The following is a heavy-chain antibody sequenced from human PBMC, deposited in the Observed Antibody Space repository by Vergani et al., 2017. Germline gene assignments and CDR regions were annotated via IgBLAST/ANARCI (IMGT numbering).Heavy chain of an antibody. CDR3: ARDCTSGGCPDNYGMDV. Sequence: EVPLLESGGDLVQPGGSLRLSCAVSGFTFIMHAMSWVRQAPGKGLEWVAFIGSSGPYINYADSVKGRFIIYRDNTNNSLFLQLRSLRAEDAAVYYCARDCTSGGCPDNYGMDVWGKGATVTVSS. CDR1: GFTFIMHA. J-gene: IGHJ6*04. V-gene: IGHV3-21*06. D-gene: IGHD2-8*01. CDR2: IGSSGPYI.